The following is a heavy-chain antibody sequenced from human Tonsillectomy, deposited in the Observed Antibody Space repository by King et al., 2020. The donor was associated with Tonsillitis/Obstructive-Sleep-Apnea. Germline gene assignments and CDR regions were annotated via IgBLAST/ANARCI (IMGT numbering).Heavy chain of an antibody. D-gene: IGHD1-1*01. J-gene: IGHJ6*02. Sequence: VQLVQSGAEVKKPGSSVKVSCKASGGTFSSYAISWVRQAPGQGLEWMGGIIPILGIANYAQKFQGRVTITADKSTSTAYMELSSLRSEDTAVYYCARDLPYPLLEDGMDVWGQGTTVTVSS. CDR1: GGTFSSYA. CDR3: ARDLPYPLLEDGMDV. CDR2: IIPILGIA. V-gene: IGHV1-69*10.